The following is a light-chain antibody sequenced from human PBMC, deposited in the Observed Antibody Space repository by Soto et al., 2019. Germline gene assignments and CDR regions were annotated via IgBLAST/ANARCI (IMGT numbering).Light chain of an antibody. CDR1: QAISDN. J-gene: IGKJ5*01. Sequence: IVMTQSPATLSVSPGERATLSCRASQAISDNLAWYQHKPGQPPRLLIYDASTRATGIPARFSGSGSGSEFTLTISSLQSEDFAVYYCQQYNSWPPYTFGQGTRLEIK. CDR3: QQYNSWPPYT. CDR2: DAS. V-gene: IGKV3-15*01.